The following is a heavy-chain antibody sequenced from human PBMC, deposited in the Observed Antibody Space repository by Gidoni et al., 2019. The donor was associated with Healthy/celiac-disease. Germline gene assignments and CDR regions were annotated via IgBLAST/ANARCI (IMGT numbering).Heavy chain of an antibody. CDR3: ARGPTSSSYSNYPEGVFYYGMDV. Sequence: QVQLVQSGAEVKKPGSSVKVSCKASGGTFSSYAISWVRQAPGQGLEWMGGIIPIFGTANYAQKFQGRVTITADESTSTAYMELSSLRSEDTAVYYCARGPTSSSYSNYPEGVFYYGMDVWGQGTTVTVSS. J-gene: IGHJ6*02. CDR2: IIPIFGTA. CDR1: GGTFSSYA. V-gene: IGHV1-69*01. D-gene: IGHD4-4*01.